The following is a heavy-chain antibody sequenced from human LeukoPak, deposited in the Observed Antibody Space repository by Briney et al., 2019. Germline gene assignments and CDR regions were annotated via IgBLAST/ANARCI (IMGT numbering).Heavy chain of an antibody. D-gene: IGHD2-15*01. J-gene: IGHJ4*02. Sequence: GVSVSLPRAASGLPLSIYSMSWVPQPPTRALEWVSDISGSGGSTYYADSVKRRFTISRDNHENTLHLQINSLRAEDTALYYCAKEPSSSPYCSGGSCYFDYWGQGTLVTVSS. CDR3: AKEPSSSPYCSGGSCYFDY. V-gene: IGHV3-23*01. CDR1: GLPLSIYS. CDR2: ISGSGGST.